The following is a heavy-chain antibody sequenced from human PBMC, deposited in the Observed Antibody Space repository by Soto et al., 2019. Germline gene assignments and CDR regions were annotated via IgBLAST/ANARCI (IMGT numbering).Heavy chain of an antibody. CDR3: ATDVPSQGRGEFDY. V-gene: IGHV3-15*07. Sequence: EVQLVESGGGLVKPGGSLRLSCAAFGFTFNTAWMSWVRQAPGKGLEWVGRIKSKNDGETTDYAAPVKGRFFISRDDSENTLYLQMNSQKTEDTAMYYCATDVPSQGRGEFDYWGQGVLVTVSS. J-gene: IGHJ4*02. CDR1: GFTFNTAW. CDR2: IKSKNDGETT.